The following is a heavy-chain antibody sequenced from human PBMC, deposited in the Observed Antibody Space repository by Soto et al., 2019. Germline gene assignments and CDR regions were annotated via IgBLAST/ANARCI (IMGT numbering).Heavy chain of an antibody. V-gene: IGHV1-2*04. CDR3: ARGRRGEAGELHLDY. Sequence: QVQLVQSGAEVKKPGASVKVSCKASGYTFTGYYMHWVRQAPGQGLEWMGWINPNSGGTNYAQKFQGWVTMTRDTSISTAYMELTRLRSDDTAVYYCARGRRGEAGELHLDYWGQGTLVTGSS. D-gene: IGHD1-26*01. CDR2: INPNSGGT. CDR1: GYTFTGYY. J-gene: IGHJ4*02.